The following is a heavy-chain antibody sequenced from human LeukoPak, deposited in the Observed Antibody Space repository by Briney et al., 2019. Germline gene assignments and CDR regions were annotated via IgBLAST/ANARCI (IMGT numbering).Heavy chain of an antibody. CDR1: GGSIIDSSYY. CDR3: ARHPPYSSGYLWYFDY. J-gene: IGHJ4*02. D-gene: IGHD3-22*01. V-gene: IGHV4-39*01. CDR2: IYYFGTT. Sequence: SETLSLTCTVSGGSIIDSSYYWGWIRQPPGKGLEWIGNIYYFGTTLHNPSLKSRVTMSVDTSKNQFSLKLSSVTAADTAVYYCARHPPYSSGYLWYFDYWGQGTLVTVSS.